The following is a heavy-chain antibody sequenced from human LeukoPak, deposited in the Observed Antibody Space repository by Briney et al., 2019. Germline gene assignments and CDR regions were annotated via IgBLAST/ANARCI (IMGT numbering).Heavy chain of an antibody. J-gene: IGHJ6*02. Sequence: PSETLSLTCAVYGGSFSGYYWSWIRQPPGKGLEWIGYIYYSGSTNYNPSLKSRVTISVDTSKNQFSLKLSSVTAADTAVYYCARPSFYYGMDVWGQGTTVTVSS. CDR3: ARPSFYYGMDV. V-gene: IGHV4-59*08. CDR1: GGSFSGYY. CDR2: IYYSGST. D-gene: IGHD3-16*02.